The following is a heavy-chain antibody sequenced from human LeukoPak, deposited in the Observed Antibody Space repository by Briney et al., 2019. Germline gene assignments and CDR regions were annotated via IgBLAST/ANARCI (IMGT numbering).Heavy chain of an antibody. Sequence: GGSLRLSCAASGFTFSSYGMHWVRQAPGKGLEWVAFIRYDGSNKYYADSVKGRFTISRDNSKNTLYLQMNSLRAEDTAVYYCAKRPPQVWFGELYNYYMDVWGKGTTVTISS. CDR1: GFTFSSYG. CDR2: IRYDGSNK. J-gene: IGHJ6*03. V-gene: IGHV3-30*02. CDR3: AKRPPQVWFGELYNYYMDV. D-gene: IGHD3-10*01.